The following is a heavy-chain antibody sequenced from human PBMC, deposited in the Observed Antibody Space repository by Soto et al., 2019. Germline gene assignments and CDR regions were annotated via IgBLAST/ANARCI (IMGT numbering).Heavy chain of an antibody. CDR1: GFTFSSYG. D-gene: IGHD3-3*01. Sequence: QVQLVESGGGVVQPGRSLRLSCAASGFTFSSYGMHWVRQAPGMGLEWVAVISYDGSNKYYADSVKGRFTISRDNSKNTPYLQMNSLRAEDTAVYYCAKVYTYYDFWSGYDYWGQGTLVTVSS. CDR3: AKVYTYYDFWSGYDY. V-gene: IGHV3-30*18. J-gene: IGHJ4*02. CDR2: ISYDGSNK.